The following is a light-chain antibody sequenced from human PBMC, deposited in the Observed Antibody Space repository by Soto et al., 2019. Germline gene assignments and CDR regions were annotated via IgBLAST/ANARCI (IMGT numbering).Light chain of an antibody. J-gene: IGKJ5*01. V-gene: IGKV1-9*01. CDR3: QQLNSYPIT. Sequence: DIQLTQSPSFLSASVGDRVTITCRASQGLSSDLAWYQQKPGKAPKLLIYAASTLQSGVPSRFSGSGSGTEFNLTISSLQPEDFATYYCQQLNSYPITFGPGTRLEIK. CDR2: AAS. CDR1: QGLSSD.